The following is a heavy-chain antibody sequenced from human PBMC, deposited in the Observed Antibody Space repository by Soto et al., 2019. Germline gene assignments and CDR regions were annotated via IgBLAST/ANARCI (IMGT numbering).Heavy chain of an antibody. Sequence: QVQLVESGGGVVQPGRSLRLACAASGFTFSSYGMHWVRQAPGKGLEWVALMSYDGSKKYYADSVKGRFTISRDKAKNTLYLQMNSLRAEDTAVYYCAKGGGGSDLYFDYWGQGTLVTVSS. CDR1: GFTFSSYG. CDR3: AKGGGGSDLYFDY. J-gene: IGHJ4*02. CDR2: MSYDGSKK. D-gene: IGHD1-26*01. V-gene: IGHV3-30*18.